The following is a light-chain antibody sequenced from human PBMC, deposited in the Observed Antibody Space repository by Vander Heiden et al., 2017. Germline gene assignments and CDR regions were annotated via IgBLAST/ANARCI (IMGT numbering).Light chain of an antibody. CDR2: AAS. J-gene: IGKJ5*01. V-gene: IGKV1D-12*01. CDR3: QQANSFPLT. CDR1: QGISRW. Sequence: DIQLTQSPPSVSASVGDRVTITCRASQGISRWLAWYQQKPGKAPKLLIYAASTLANEVPSRFSGSGSGTDFTLTISSLQPEDSATYYGQQANSFPLTFGQGTRLAIK.